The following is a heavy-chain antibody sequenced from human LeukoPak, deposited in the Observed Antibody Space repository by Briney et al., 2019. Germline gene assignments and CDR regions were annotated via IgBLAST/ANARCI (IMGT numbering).Heavy chain of an antibody. D-gene: IGHD3-22*01. V-gene: IGHV4-59*01. CDR3: ARGSSGHYYG. CDR2: ISNSGST. J-gene: IGHJ4*02. CDR1: GGSFSSYF. Sequence: SETLSLTCIVSGGSFSSYFWSWIRQPPGKGLEWIGYISNSGSTNYNPSLKSRVTISADTSKNQFSLKLSSVTAADTAVYYCARGSSGHYYGWGQGTLVTVSS.